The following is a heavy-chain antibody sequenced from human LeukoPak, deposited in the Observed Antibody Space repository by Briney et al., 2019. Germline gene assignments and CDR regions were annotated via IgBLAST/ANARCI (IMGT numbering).Heavy chain of an antibody. Sequence: SGGSLRLSCAASGFTVSSNYMSWVRQAPGKGLEWVSVIYSGGSTYYADSVKGRFTISRDNSKNTLYLQMNSLRAEDTAVYYCVRSPGCSVFGSCRYFDLWGRGTLVTVSS. CDR1: GFTVSSNY. J-gene: IGHJ2*01. D-gene: IGHD3-10*02. V-gene: IGHV3-53*01. CDR2: IYSGGST. CDR3: VRSPGCSVFGSCRYFDL.